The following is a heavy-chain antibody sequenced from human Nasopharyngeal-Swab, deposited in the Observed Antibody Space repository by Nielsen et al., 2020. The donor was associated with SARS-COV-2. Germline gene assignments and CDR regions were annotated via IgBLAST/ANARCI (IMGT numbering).Heavy chain of an antibody. Sequence: GESLNISCAASGFTFSSYAMSWVRQAPGKGLEWVSAISGSGGSTYYADSVKGRFTISRDNSKNTLYLQMNSLRAEDTAVYYCAKRPTGSTFGDWGQGTLVTVSS. J-gene: IGHJ4*02. V-gene: IGHV3-23*01. CDR1: GFTFSSYA. CDR3: AKRPTGSTFGD. CDR2: ISGSGGST. D-gene: IGHD3-16*01.